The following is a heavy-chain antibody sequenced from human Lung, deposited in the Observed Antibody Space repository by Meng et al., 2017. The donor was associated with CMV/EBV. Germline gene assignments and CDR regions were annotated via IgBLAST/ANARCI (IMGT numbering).Heavy chain of an antibody. Sequence: XVXVSCKASGDTSNTYTFKWVRQAPGRGLEWMGGIIPYLDESNYAQTFQGRLTITSDRSTAAFMELTSLRSEDTAVYFCAGRGPYGRVLNVWGQGTVVTVSS. V-gene: IGHV1-69*10. CDR2: IIPYLDES. D-gene: IGHD3-10*01. CDR1: GDTSNTYT. CDR3: AGRGPYGRVLNV. J-gene: IGHJ3*01.